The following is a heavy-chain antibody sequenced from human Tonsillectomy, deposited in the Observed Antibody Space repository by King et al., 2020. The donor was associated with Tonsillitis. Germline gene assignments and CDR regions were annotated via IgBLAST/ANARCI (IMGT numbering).Heavy chain of an antibody. CDR3: AMISRSSSPYYYYDMDV. Sequence: VQLVESGGGLVQPGGSLRLSCEASGFTVSSNYMTWVRQAPGKGLEWVSVLYSDGSTYYADSVKGRFTISRHNSKNTLYLQMNSLRSEDTAVFYCAMISRSSSPYYYYDMDVWGQGTTVIVSS. D-gene: IGHD6-6*01. CDR2: LYSDGST. J-gene: IGHJ6*02. V-gene: IGHV3-53*04. CDR1: GFTVSSNY.